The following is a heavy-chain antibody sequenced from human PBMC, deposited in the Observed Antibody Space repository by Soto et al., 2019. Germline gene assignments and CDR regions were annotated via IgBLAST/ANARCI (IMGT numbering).Heavy chain of an antibody. Sequence: GGSLRLSCTASGFTFSSYSMNWVRQAPGKGLEWVSSISSSSSYIYYADSVKGRFTISRDNAKNSLYLQMNSLRAEDTAVYYCARPLGGIAVAGVDYWGQGTLVTVSS. CDR2: ISSSSSYI. CDR3: ARPLGGIAVAGVDY. CDR1: GFTFSSYS. J-gene: IGHJ4*02. V-gene: IGHV3-21*01. D-gene: IGHD6-19*01.